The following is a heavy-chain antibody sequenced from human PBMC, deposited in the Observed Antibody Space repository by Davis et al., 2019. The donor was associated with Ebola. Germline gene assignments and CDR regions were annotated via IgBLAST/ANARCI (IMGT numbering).Heavy chain of an antibody. D-gene: IGHD2-2*02. V-gene: IGHV4-59*01. CDR2: IYYSGST. J-gene: IGHJ6*02. CDR1: GGSISSYY. CDR3: ARSPFGSCSSTSCYTHYYYYYGMDV. Sequence: SETLSLTCTVSGGSISSYYWSWIRQLPGKGLEWIGYIYYSGSTNYNPSLKSRVTISVDTSKNQFSLKLSSVTAADTAVYYCARSPFGSCSSTSCYTHYYYYYGMDVWGQGTTVTVSS.